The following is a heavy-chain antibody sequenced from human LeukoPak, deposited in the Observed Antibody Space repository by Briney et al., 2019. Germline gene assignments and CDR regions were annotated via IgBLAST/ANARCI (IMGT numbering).Heavy chain of an antibody. CDR1: GFTFSSYS. J-gene: IGHJ4*02. D-gene: IGHD2-15*01. V-gene: IGHV3-48*04. CDR3: ARDGGGSCSQGSDCYFDY. CDR2: ITSVASTI. Sequence: PGGSLRLSCVASGFTFSSYSMSWVRQAPGKGLEWVSHITSVASTIYYADSVKGRFTISRDNAANSLYLQMNGLRPEDTAVYYCARDGGGSCSQGSDCYFDYWGRGALVTVSS.